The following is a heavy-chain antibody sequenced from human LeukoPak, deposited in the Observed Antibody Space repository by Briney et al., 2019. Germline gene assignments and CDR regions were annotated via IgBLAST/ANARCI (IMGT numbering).Heavy chain of an antibody. Sequence: GASVKVSCKASGYTFTSYGISWVRQAPGQGLEWMGWISAYNGNTNYAQKLQGRVTMTTDTSTSIAYMELRSLRSDDTAVYYCARLNTAMVLYYFDYWGQGTLVTVSS. CDR2: ISAYNGNT. D-gene: IGHD5-18*01. CDR1: GYTFTSYG. V-gene: IGHV1-18*01. CDR3: ARLNTAMVLYYFDY. J-gene: IGHJ4*02.